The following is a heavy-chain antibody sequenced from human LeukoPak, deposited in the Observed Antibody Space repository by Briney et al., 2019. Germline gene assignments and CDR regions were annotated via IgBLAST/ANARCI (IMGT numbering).Heavy chain of an antibody. CDR3: VRDRRQCLVRDYYMDV. D-gene: IGHD6-19*01. CDR2: INHSGST. J-gene: IGHJ6*03. CDR1: GGSFSGYY. V-gene: IGHV4-34*01. Sequence: SETLSLTCAVYGGSFSGYYWSWIRQPPGKGLEGMGEINHSGSTNYNPSLKSRVTISVDTSKNQFSLKLSSVTAADTGVYYCVRDRRQCLVRDYYMDVWGQGTTVTVSS.